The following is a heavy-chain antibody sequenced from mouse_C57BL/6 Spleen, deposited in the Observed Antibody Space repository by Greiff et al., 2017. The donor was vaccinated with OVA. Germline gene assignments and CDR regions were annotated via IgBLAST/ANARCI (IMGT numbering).Heavy chain of an antibody. CDR2: IDPNSGGT. CDR1: GYTFTSYW. Sequence: QVQLKESGAELVKPGASVKLSCKASGYTFTSYWMHWVKQRPGRGLEWIGRIDPNSGGTKYNEKFKSKATLTVDKPSSTAYMQLSSLTSEDSAVYYCARGSDYDEGGYYFDYWGQGTTLTVSS. D-gene: IGHD2-4*01. J-gene: IGHJ2*01. CDR3: ARGSDYDEGGYYFDY. V-gene: IGHV1-72*01.